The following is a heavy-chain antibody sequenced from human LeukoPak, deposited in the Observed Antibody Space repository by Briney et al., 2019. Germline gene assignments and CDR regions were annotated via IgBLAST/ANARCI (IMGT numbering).Heavy chain of an antibody. Sequence: SETLSLTCTVSGGPISSYYWSWIRQPPGKGLEWIGYIYYSGSTNYNPSLKSRVTISVDTSKNQFSLKLSSVTAADTAVYYCARHLSYYYDSSGYYFDAFDIWGQGTMVTVSS. CDR1: GGPISSYY. D-gene: IGHD3-22*01. V-gene: IGHV4-59*08. J-gene: IGHJ3*02. CDR2: IYYSGST. CDR3: ARHLSYYYDSSGYYFDAFDI.